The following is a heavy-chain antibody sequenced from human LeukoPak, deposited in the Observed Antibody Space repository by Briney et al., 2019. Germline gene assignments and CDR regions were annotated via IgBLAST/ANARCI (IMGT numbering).Heavy chain of an antibody. CDR3: ATEYYDYVWGSYRYVPFDY. V-gene: IGHV1-2*02. CDR1: GYTFTGYY. J-gene: IGHJ4*02. CDR2: INPNSGGT. Sequence: ASVKVSCKASGYTFTGYYMHWVRQAPGQGLGWMGWINPNSGGTNYAQKFQGRVTMTRDTSISTAYMELSRLRSDDTAVYYCATEYYDYVWGSYRYVPFDYWGQGTLVTVSS. D-gene: IGHD3-16*02.